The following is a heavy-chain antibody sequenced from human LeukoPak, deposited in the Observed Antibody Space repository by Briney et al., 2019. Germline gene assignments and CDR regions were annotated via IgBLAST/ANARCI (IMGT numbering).Heavy chain of an antibody. J-gene: IGHJ4*02. CDR1: GFIFSAYD. V-gene: IGHV3-64*01. D-gene: IGHD2-21*02. CDR3: ARLSGNPSRPTAPDY. CDR2: LSENGRVA. Sequence: PGGSLRLSCEASGFIFSAYDVSWFRQAPGKGLEYVSSLSENGRVAFHSNSVKGRFSIYRDDSRSTLYLQMGSLTTEDTALYYCARLSGNPSRPTAPDYWGQGTLVTVSS.